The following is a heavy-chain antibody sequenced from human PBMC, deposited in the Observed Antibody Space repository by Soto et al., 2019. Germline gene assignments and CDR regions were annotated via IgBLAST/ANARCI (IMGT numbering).Heavy chain of an antibody. Sequence: SETLSLTCAVYGGSFSGYYWSWIRQPPGKGLEWIGEINHSGSTNYNPSLKSRVTISVDTSKNQFSLKLSSVTAADTAVYYCARAPRITMVRGVIMGSWFDPWGQGTLVTVSS. V-gene: IGHV4-34*01. D-gene: IGHD3-10*01. CDR2: INHSGST. CDR3: ARAPRITMVRGVIMGSWFDP. CDR1: GGSFSGYY. J-gene: IGHJ5*02.